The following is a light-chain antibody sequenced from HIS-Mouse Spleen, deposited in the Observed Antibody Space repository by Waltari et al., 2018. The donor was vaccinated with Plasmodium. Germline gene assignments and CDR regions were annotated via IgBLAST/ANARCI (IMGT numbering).Light chain of an antibody. CDR3: QVWDSSSDHVV. Sequence: SYVLTQPPSVSVAPGQTARITCGGDNIGSKSVQWYQQKPGQAPVLVVYDDSDRPSGFPDRFSGSNSGNTATLTISRVEAGDEADYYCQVWDSSSDHVVFGGGTKLTVL. CDR1: NIGSKS. V-gene: IGLV3-21*02. J-gene: IGLJ2*01. CDR2: DDS.